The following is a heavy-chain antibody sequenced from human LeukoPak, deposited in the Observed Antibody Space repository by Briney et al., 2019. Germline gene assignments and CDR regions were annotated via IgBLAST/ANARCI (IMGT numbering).Heavy chain of an antibody. CDR1: GFTVSSNY. CDR2: IYSGGST. CDR3: ARDQYRELKGYFDY. Sequence: GGSLRLSCAASGFTVSSNYMSWVRQAPGKGLEWVSVIYSGGSTYYADSVKGRFTISRDNSKNTLYLQMNSLRAEDTAVYYCARDQYRELKGYFDYWGQGTLVTVSS. J-gene: IGHJ4*02. D-gene: IGHD1-26*01. V-gene: IGHV3-66*02.